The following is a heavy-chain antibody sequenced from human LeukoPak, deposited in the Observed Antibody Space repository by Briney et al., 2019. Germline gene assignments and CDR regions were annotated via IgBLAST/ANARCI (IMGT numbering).Heavy chain of an antibody. D-gene: IGHD3-3*01. V-gene: IGHV1-2*06. CDR1: GYTFTGYY. J-gene: IGHJ6*03. CDR2: INPNGGGT. Sequence: GASVKVSCKASGYTFTGYYMHWVRQAPGQGLEWMGRINPNGGGTNYAQKFQGRVTMTRDTSISTAYMELSRLRSDDTAVYYCARDPYYDFWSGYEHPPYYYYYMDVWGKGTTVTVSS. CDR3: ARDPYYDFWSGYEHPPYYYYYMDV.